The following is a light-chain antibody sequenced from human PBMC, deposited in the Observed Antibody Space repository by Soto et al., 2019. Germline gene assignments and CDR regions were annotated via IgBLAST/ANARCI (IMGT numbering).Light chain of an antibody. CDR2: GAS. Sequence: EMALTRSPVTLSLSPGERATRCCRASQSVSSSYLAWYQQKPGQAPRLLIYGASSRATGIPDRFSGSGSGTDFTLTINRLEPEDFAVYYSQPYGSSITFAQGTRLEIK. J-gene: IGKJ5*01. CDR1: QSVSSSY. CDR3: QPYGSSIT. V-gene: IGKV3-20*01.